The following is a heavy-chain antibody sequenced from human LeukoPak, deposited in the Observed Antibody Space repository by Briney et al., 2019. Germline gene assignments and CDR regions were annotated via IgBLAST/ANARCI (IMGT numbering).Heavy chain of an antibody. Sequence: SVKVSCKASGGTFSSYAISWVRQAPGQGLEWIERIIPIFGTANYAQKFQGRVTITTDESTSTAYMELSSLRSEDTAVYYCATQSGYSYGFDDYWGQGTLVTVSS. D-gene: IGHD5-18*01. CDR2: IIPIFGTA. J-gene: IGHJ4*02. CDR3: ATQSGYSYGFDDY. CDR1: GGTFSSYA. V-gene: IGHV1-69*05.